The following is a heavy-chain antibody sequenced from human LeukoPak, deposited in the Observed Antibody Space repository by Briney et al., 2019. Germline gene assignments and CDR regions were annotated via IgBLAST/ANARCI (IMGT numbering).Heavy chain of an antibody. CDR3: ARVPNSSGYYYYFDY. CDR2: IYYSGST. D-gene: IGHD3-22*01. CDR1: GGSISSGSYY. Sequence: PSQTLSLTCTVSGGSISSGSYYWSWIRQPPGKGLEWIGYIYYSGSTNYNPSLKSRVTISVDTSKNQFSLKLSSVTAADTAVYYCARVPNSSGYYYYFDYWGQGTLVTVSS. J-gene: IGHJ4*02. V-gene: IGHV4-61*01.